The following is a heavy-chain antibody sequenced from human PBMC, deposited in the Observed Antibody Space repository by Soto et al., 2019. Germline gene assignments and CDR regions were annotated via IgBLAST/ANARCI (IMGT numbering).Heavy chain of an antibody. CDR1: GFTFSSYA. Sequence: QVQLVESGGGVVQPGRSLRLSCAASGFTFSSYAMHWVRQAPGKGLEWVAVISYDGSNKYYADSVKGRFTISRDNSKNTLYLQMNSLRAEDTAVYYCARDRIYSNSWYDYWGQGTLVTVSS. V-gene: IGHV3-30-3*01. CDR3: ARDRIYSNSWYDY. CDR2: ISYDGSNK. D-gene: IGHD6-13*01. J-gene: IGHJ4*02.